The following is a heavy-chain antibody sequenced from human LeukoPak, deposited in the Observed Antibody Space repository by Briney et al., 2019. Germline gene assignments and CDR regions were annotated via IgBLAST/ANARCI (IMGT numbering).Heavy chain of an antibody. CDR3: ARRGSWIH. CDR2: IYSGGST. J-gene: IGHJ4*02. V-gene: IGHV3-66*04. Sequence: GGSLRLPCAPSGFTVSSNYMIWVRQAPGKGLEWVSLIYSGGSTNYADSAKGRFTISRDNSKNTLYLQMNSLRAEDTAVYYCARRGSWIHWPQGPLVTVSS. D-gene: IGHD2-15*01. CDR1: GFTVSSNY.